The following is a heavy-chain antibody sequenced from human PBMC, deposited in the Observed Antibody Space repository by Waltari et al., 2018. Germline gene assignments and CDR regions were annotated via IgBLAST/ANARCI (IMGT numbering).Heavy chain of an antibody. Sequence: EVQLVESGGTLVQPGGSLRLSCAASGFSFSSHWMTWVRQAPGKGLEWLGNIKQEGSETYYVDALKGRFTISRDNAKNSLYLQMNSLRVEDTAVYYCARGHTSNWDRVFDRWCQGTMVTVSS. CDR3: ARGHTSNWDRVFDR. CDR1: GFSFSSHW. CDR2: IKQEGSET. D-gene: IGHD6-13*01. V-gene: IGHV3-7*01. J-gene: IGHJ3*02.